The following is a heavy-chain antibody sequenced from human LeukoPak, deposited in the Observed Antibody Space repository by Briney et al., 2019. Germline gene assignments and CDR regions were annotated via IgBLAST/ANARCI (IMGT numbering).Heavy chain of an antibody. CDR3: AREIAAAGIRNFDY. J-gene: IGHJ4*02. CDR2: IYYSRST. D-gene: IGHD6-13*01. V-gene: IGHV4-59*01. CDR1: GGSISSYY. Sequence: TSETLSLTCTVSGGSISSYYWSWIRQPPGKGLEWIGYIYYSRSTNYNPSLKSRVTISVDTSKNQFSLKLSSVTAADTAVYYCAREIAAAGIRNFDYWGQGTLVTVSS.